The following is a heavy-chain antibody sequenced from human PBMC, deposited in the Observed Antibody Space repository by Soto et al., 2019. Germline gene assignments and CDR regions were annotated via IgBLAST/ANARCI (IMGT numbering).Heavy chain of an antibody. D-gene: IGHD2-21*02. CDR3: ARRYCASDNCPLICYFVDL. CDR1: GGTFNKFA. CDR2: IIPVFRSA. V-gene: IGHV1-69*01. Sequence: VQLVQSGAEVTKTGSSVTVSCKASGGTFNKFAFSWVRQAPGQGFEWMGGIIPVFRSANYAQRFRGRITITADEYTSTFYLYLNDLRSDDTAVYYCARRYCASDNCPLICYFVDLWGLGTTFTVAS. J-gene: IGHJ6*02.